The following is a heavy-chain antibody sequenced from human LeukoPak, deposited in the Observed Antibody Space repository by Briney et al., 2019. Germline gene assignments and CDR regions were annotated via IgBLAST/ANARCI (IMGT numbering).Heavy chain of an antibody. Sequence: PSETLSLTCTVSGGSISSGSYYWGWLRQPPGKGLEWIGNIFHSGATYYNPSLKSRVTISVDTSKNQFSLKLSSVTAADTAAYYCARLTYSSGWSFFDYWGQGTLVTVSS. V-gene: IGHV4-39*01. J-gene: IGHJ4*02. CDR2: IFHSGAT. CDR1: GGSISSGSYY. CDR3: ARLTYSSGWSFFDY. D-gene: IGHD6-19*01.